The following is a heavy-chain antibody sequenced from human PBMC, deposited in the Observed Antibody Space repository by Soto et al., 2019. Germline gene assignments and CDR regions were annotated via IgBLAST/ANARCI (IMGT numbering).Heavy chain of an antibody. Sequence: QVQLVQSGAEVKKPGSSVKVSCKASGGTFSSYAISWVRQAPGQGLEWMGGIIPIFGTANYAQKFQGRVTITADESTSTAYMELSSLRAEDTAVYYCARDDPRIAVAGSIGSTDYYYDGMDVWGQGTTVTVSS. CDR2: IIPIFGTA. V-gene: IGHV1-69*01. CDR1: GGTFSSYA. D-gene: IGHD6-19*01. J-gene: IGHJ6*02. CDR3: ARDDPRIAVAGSIGSTDYYYDGMDV.